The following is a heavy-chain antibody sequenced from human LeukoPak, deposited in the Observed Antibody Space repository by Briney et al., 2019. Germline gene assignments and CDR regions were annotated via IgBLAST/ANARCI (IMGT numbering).Heavy chain of an antibody. CDR2: TNTDGSEK. CDR1: EFTFSNFW. V-gene: IGHV3-7*01. D-gene: IGHD3-10*01. J-gene: IGHJ4*02. CDR3: AKDRNYYGSGSYYNYFDY. Sequence: GGSLRLSCAASEFTFSNFWMSWVRQAPGKGLEWVANTNTDGSEKYYVDSVKGRVTISRDNAMNFLYLQLNSLRVDDTAVYYCAKDRNYYGSGSYYNYFDYWGQGTLVTVSS.